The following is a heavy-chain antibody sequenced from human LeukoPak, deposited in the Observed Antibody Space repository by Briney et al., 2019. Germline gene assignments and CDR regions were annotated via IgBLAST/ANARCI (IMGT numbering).Heavy chain of an antibody. CDR1: GYTFTGYY. D-gene: IGHD5-18*01. J-gene: IGHJ4*02. V-gene: IGHV1-2*02. CDR2: INPNSGGT. Sequence: ASVTVPCKASGYTFTGYYMHWVRQAPGQGLEWMGWINPNSGGTNYAQKFQGRVTMTRDTSISTAYMELSRLRSDDTAVYYCARDRGYVDTAVGDGHYFDYWGQGTLVTVSS. CDR3: ARDRGYVDTAVGDGHYFDY.